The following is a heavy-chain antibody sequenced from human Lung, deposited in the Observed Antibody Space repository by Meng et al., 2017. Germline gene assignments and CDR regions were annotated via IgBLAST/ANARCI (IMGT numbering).Heavy chain of an antibody. J-gene: IGHJ4*02. D-gene: IGHD6-13*01. CDR1: GYTFPDYW. CDR3: ARDEDISAAGKLFGDY. V-gene: IGHV1-2*06. Sequence: VPLVRSGAEGKKPGASVKVSCKASGYTFPDYWLHWVRRAPGQGLEWLGRINPKSGDTHYAQRFQGRVTMTGDTSISTAYMELSGLRSDDTAMYYCARDEDISAAGKLFGDYWGQGTLVTVSS. CDR2: INPKSGDT.